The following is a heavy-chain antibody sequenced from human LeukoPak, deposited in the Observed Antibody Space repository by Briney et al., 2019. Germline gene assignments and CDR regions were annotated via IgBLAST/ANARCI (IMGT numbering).Heavy chain of an antibody. D-gene: IGHD6-19*01. CDR2: IKQDGSEK. V-gene: IGHV3-7*01. CDR3: ASEGYSSGWYSSYYFDY. J-gene: IGHJ4*02. CDR1: GFTFSSYW. Sequence: PGGSLRLSCAASGFTFSSYWMSWVRQAPGKGLEWVANIKQDGSEKYYVDSVKGRFTISRGNAKNSLYLQMNSLRAEDTAVYYCASEGYSSGWYSSYYFDYWGQGTLVTVSS.